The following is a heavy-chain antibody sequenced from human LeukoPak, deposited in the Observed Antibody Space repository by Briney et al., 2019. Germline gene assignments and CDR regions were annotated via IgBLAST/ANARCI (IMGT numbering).Heavy chain of an antibody. CDR3: ARGGDATPYYYYYGMDV. D-gene: IGHD2-21*02. Sequence: ASVKVSCKASGGTFSSYAISWVRQAPGQGLEWMGGIIPIFGTANYAQKFQGRATITADESTSTAYMELSSLRSEDTAVYYCARGGDATPYYYYYGMDVWGQGTTVTVSS. CDR1: GGTFSSYA. V-gene: IGHV1-69*13. CDR2: IIPIFGTA. J-gene: IGHJ6*02.